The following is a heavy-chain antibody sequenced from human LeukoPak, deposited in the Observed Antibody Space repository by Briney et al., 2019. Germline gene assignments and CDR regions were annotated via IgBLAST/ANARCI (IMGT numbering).Heavy chain of an antibody. CDR2: IWYDGSNK. CDR1: GFTFSSYG. J-gene: IGHJ6*02. V-gene: IGHV3-33*01. Sequence: GGSLRLSCAASGFTFSSYGMHWVRQAPGKGLEWVAVIWYDGSNKYYADSVKGRSTISRDNSKNTLYLQMNSLRAEDTAVYYCARGDYYDFWSGYYDYYYYGMDVWGQGTTVTVSS. CDR3: ARGDYYDFWSGYYDYYYYGMDV. D-gene: IGHD3-3*01.